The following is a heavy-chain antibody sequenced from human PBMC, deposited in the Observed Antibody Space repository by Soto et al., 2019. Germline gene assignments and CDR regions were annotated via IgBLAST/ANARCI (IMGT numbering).Heavy chain of an antibody. D-gene: IGHD3-10*01. Sequence: QITLKESGPTLVKPTQTLTLTCTFSGFSLTTRGVGVGWIRQPPGKALEGLALIYLDDDKRYSPPLKSRLTTTKYPTKNQVVLTVTNMDPVDTATYYCAHVPGSGQLLYSYYYYMDVWGKGATVAVS. CDR2: IYLDDDK. V-gene: IGHV2-5*02. CDR1: GFSLTTRGVG. CDR3: AHVPGSGQLLYSYYYYMDV. J-gene: IGHJ6*03.